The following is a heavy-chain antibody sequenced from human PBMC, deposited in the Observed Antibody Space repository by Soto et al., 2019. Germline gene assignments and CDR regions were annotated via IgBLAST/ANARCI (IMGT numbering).Heavy chain of an antibody. V-gene: IGHV3-9*01. CDR2: ISWNSGSI. J-gene: IGHJ2*01. D-gene: IGHD6-19*01. Sequence: GGSLRLSCAASGFTFDDYAMHWVRQAPGKGLEWVSGISWNSGSIGYADSVKGRFTISRDNAKNSLYLQMNSLRAEDTALYYCAKEASGRQGGYFDLWGRGTLVTVSS. CDR3: AKEASGRQGGYFDL. CDR1: GFTFDDYA.